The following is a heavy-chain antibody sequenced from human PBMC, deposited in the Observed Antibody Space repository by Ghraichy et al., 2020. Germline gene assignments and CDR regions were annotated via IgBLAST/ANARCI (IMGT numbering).Heavy chain of an antibody. CDR2: IIPIFGTA. D-gene: IGHD2-15*01. CDR3: ARGGHCSGGSCYRFDP. V-gene: IGHV1-69*13. J-gene: IGHJ5*02. Sequence: SVKVSCKASGGTFSSYAISWVRQAPGQGLEWMGGIIPIFGTANYAQKFQGRVTITADESTSTAYMELSSLRSEDTAVYYCARGGHCSGGSCYRFDPWGQGTLVTVSS. CDR1: GGTFSSYA.